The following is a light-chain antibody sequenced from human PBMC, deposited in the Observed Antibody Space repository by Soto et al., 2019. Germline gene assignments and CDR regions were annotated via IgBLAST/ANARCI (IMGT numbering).Light chain of an antibody. J-gene: IGKJ4*01. CDR1: QSVSSSY. CDR3: QQYGSSPLP. Sequence: EIVWTQSPGTRSLSPGEIATLSCRASQSVSSSYLAWYQQKPGQAPRLLIYCASSRATGIPDRFSGSGSGTDVTLTISRLEPEDFAVYCWQQYGSSPLPCGGGTKVEIQ. V-gene: IGKV3-20*01. CDR2: CAS.